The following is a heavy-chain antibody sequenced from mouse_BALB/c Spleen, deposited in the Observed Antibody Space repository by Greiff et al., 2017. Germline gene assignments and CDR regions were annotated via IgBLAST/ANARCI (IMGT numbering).Heavy chain of an antibody. V-gene: IGHV5-17*02. CDR1: GFTFSSFG. CDR2: ISSGSSTI. J-gene: IGHJ2*01. Sequence: EVQGVESGGGLVQPGGSRKLSCAASGFTFSSFGMHWVRQAPEKGLEWVAYISSGSSTIYYADTVKGRFTISRDNPKNTLFLQMTSLRSEDTAMYYCARGDYGYEEDYFDYWGQGTPLTVSS. D-gene: IGHD2-2*01. CDR3: ARGDYGYEEDYFDY.